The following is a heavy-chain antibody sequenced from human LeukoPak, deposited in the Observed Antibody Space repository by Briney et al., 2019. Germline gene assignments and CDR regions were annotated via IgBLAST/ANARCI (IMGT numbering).Heavy chain of an antibody. CDR2: MRYDGSIK. D-gene: IGHD3-10*01. CDR3: AKVMKGSERLTMVRGVIIKTAGLYYMDV. CDR1: GFTFSSYG. V-gene: IGHV3-30*02. J-gene: IGHJ6*03. Sequence: GGSLRLSCAASGFTFSSYGMHWVRQAPGKGLEWVAFMRYDGSIKYYADSVKGRFTISRDNSKNTLYLQMNSLRAEDTAVYYCAKVMKGSERLTMVRGVIIKTAGLYYMDVWGKGTTVTVSS.